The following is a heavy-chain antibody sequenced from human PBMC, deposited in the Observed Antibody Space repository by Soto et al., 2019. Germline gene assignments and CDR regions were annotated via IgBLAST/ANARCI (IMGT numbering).Heavy chain of an antibody. CDR3: AKEGHDYSADF. V-gene: IGHV3-23*01. Sequence: EVQLLESGGGLVQPGGSLRLSCAASGFAFSIYAITWVRQAPGKGLEWVSAISGSGDSTYYADSVKGRFTISRDDSKNTVYLQMNNLQAEDTAVYYCAKEGHDYSADFWGQGTLVTVSS. CDR1: GFAFSIYA. D-gene: IGHD4-4*01. CDR2: ISGSGDST. J-gene: IGHJ4*02.